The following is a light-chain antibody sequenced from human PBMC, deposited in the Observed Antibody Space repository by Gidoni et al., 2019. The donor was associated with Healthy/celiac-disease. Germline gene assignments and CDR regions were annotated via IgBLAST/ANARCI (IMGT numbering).Light chain of an antibody. Sequence: EIVLPQSPATLSLSPGERATLSCRASQSDSSYLHWYPQKPGQAPRLLISDASNGATGIPARFSGSGSGTDFALTISSLEPEDFAVYYCQQRSNWPPLTFGGGTKVEIK. CDR2: DAS. CDR3: QQRSNWPPLT. CDR1: QSDSSY. V-gene: IGKV3-11*01. J-gene: IGKJ4*01.